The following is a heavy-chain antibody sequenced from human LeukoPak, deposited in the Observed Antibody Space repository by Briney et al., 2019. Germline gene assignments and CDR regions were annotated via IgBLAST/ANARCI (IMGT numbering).Heavy chain of an antibody. CDR3: ARVRTICGVYYYYMDV. Sequence: SETLSLTCTVSGGSISSGGYYWSWIRQPPGKGLEWIGYIYHSGSTYYNPSLKSRVTLSVDRSKNQFSLTLSSVTAADTAVYYAARVRTICGVYYYYMDVWGKGTTVTVSS. D-gene: IGHD3-3*01. CDR2: IYHSGST. V-gene: IGHV4-30-2*01. CDR1: GGSISSGGYY. J-gene: IGHJ6*03.